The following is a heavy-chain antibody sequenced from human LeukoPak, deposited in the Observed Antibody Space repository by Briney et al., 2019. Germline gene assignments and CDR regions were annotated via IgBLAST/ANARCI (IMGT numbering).Heavy chain of an antibody. J-gene: IGHJ3*02. Sequence: GESLKISCKASGYSFTNYWIGWVRQMPGKGQEWMGIIYPGDSDTRYSPSFQGQVTISADKSISTAYLQWSSLKASDTAMYYCARRSSDSRGAFDIWGQGTMVTVSS. CDR3: ARRSSDSRGAFDI. CDR2: IYPGDSDT. D-gene: IGHD3-10*01. V-gene: IGHV5-51*01. CDR1: GYSFTNYW.